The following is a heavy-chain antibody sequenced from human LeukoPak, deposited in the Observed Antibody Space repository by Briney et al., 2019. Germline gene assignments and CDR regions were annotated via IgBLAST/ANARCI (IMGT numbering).Heavy chain of an antibody. Sequence: PGGALRLSCAASGFTLNTYSMNWVRQAPGKGLEWVSSISSTGSDMYYVDSVKGRFTISRDNAKNSLFLQVNSLRAEDTAVYYCARDYCDRTSCLPGFDYWGQGTLVTVSS. CDR3: ARDYCDRTSCLPGFDY. CDR1: GFTLNTYS. D-gene: IGHD2-2*01. V-gene: IGHV3-21*01. J-gene: IGHJ4*02. CDR2: ISSTGSDM.